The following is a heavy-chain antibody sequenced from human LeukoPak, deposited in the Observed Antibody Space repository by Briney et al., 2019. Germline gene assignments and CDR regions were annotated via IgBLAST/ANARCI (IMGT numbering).Heavy chain of an antibody. J-gene: IGHJ4*02. CDR1: VYTFTGYY. D-gene: IGHD5-12*01. CDR2: INPNSGGT. V-gene: IGHV1-2*02. Sequence: GASVKVSCKASVYTFTGYYMHWVRQAPGQGLEWMGWINPNSGGTNYAQEYQGRVTMTRDTSISTAYMELSRLRSDDTAVYYCAREDSGYDSETFDYWGQGTLVTVSS. CDR3: AREDSGYDSETFDY.